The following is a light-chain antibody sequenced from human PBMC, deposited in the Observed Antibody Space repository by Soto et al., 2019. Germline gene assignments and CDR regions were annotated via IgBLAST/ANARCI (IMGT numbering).Light chain of an antibody. Sequence: QSVLTQPASVSGSPGQSITISCTGTSSDVGGYNFVSWYQQHPGKAPKLMIYDVSNRPSGVCNRFSGSKSGNTASLTISGLQAEDEADYYCSSYTSSSTPDVFGTGTKLTVL. CDR2: DVS. V-gene: IGLV2-14*01. CDR3: SSYTSSSTPDV. J-gene: IGLJ1*01. CDR1: SSDVGGYNF.